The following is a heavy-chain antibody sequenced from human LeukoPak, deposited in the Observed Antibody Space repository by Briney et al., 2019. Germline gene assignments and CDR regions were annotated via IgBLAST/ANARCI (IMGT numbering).Heavy chain of an antibody. CDR1: GFTFSSYA. D-gene: IGHD5-12*01. J-gene: IGHJ4*02. CDR2: VSSSGSYT. Sequence: PGGSLRLSCAASGFTFSSYAMSWVRQAPGKGLEWVSTVSSSGSYTYYADSVKGRFTISRDNSKNTVYLEVNSLRVEDTAVYYCAKHRGSSGADARPAEYWGQGTLVTVSS. CDR3: AKHRGSSGADARPAEY. V-gene: IGHV3-23*01.